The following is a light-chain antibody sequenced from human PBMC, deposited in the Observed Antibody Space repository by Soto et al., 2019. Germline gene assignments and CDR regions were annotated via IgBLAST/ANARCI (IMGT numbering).Light chain of an antibody. CDR3: QQSYSTPPYT. CDR1: QSISSY. V-gene: IGKV1-39*01. J-gene: IGKJ2*01. Sequence: DIQMPQSPSSLSASVGDRVTITCRASQSISSYLNWYQQKPGKAPKLLIYAASSLQSGVPSRFSGRGSGTDFTLTISSLQPEDFATYYCQQSYSTPPYTFGQGTKLEIK. CDR2: AAS.